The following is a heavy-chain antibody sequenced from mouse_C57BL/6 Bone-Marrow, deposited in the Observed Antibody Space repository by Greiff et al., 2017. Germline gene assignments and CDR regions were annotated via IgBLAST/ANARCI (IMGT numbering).Heavy chain of an antibody. D-gene: IGHD1-1*01. CDR1: GYTFTSYG. V-gene: IGHV1-81*01. J-gene: IGHJ1*03. CDR2: IYPRSGNT. CDR3: ARRGSDIDV. Sequence: QVQLQQSGAELARPGASVKLSCKASGYTFTSYGISWVKQRTGQGLEWIGEIYPRSGNTSYNEKFKGQATLTADKSSSTAYMELRSLTSEDTAVYFCARRGSDIDVWGTGTTGTVSS.